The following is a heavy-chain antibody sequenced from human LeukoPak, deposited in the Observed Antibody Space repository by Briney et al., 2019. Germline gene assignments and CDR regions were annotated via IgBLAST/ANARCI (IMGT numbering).Heavy chain of an antibody. CDR3: ARDQGIFDY. Sequence: GGSLRLSCAASGFPFSSYAMSWVRQAAGKGLEWVSGLSGSGTSTYYADSVKGRFTISRGNAKNSLYLQMNSLRDEDSAVYYCARDQGIFDYWGQGTLVTVSS. V-gene: IGHV3-23*01. J-gene: IGHJ4*02. CDR2: LSGSGTST. CDR1: GFPFSSYA.